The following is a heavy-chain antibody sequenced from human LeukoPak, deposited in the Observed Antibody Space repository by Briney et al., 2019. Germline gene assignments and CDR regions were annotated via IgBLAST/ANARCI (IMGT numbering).Heavy chain of an antibody. V-gene: IGHV3-23*01. D-gene: IGHD3-22*01. CDR2: SSDSGGRT. CDR1: GITLSNNG. Sequence: PGGSLRLSCAVSGITLSNNGMSWVRKAPGKGLDLVAGSSDSGGRTNYEDSVKGRFTISRDNPKNTLYLQMNSLRAEDTAVYFCAKRGVVIRVILVGFHKEAYYFDSWGQGALVTVSS. CDR3: AKRGVVIRVILVGFHKEAYYFDS. J-gene: IGHJ4*02.